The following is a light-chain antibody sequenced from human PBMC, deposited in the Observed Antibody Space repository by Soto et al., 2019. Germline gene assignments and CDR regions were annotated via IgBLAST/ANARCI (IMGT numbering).Light chain of an antibody. J-gene: IGLJ1*01. Sequence: VLTQPPSVSGAPGQRITISCTGSSSNIGAGYDVQWYQQLPGTAPKLLIYGNSHRPSGVPDRFSGSKSGTSASLAITGLQTEDEADYYCQSYDSSLSALYVLGTGTKVTVL. CDR3: QSYDSSLSALYV. CDR1: SSNIGAGYD. CDR2: GNS. V-gene: IGLV1-40*01.